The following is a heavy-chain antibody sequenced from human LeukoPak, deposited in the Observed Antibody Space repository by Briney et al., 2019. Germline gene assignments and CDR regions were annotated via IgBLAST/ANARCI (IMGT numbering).Heavy chain of an antibody. CDR3: AIILSGTYSFDL. J-gene: IGHJ4*02. D-gene: IGHD1-26*01. V-gene: IGHV3-23*01. Sequence: GESLRLSCTASGSTFSTYPMTWVRQAPGQGLEWVSAISGNSVTIYYADSVKGRFTISRDNSKNTLYLQMYSLRAEDTAVYYCAIILSGTYSFDLWGQGTLVTVSS. CDR1: GSTFSTYP. CDR2: ISGNSVTI.